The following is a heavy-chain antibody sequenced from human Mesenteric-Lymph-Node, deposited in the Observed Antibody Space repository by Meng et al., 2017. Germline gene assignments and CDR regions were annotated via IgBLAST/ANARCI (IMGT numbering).Heavy chain of an antibody. Sequence: GESLKISCAASGFTFRSYEMNWVRQAPGKGLEWVSYISSSGDSIYYADSVKGRFTISRDNAKNSLFLQMNSLRAEDTAVYFCARDPLNSYGLQGAFDIWGRGTMVTVSS. D-gene: IGHD3-16*01. CDR2: ISSSGDSI. CDR3: ARDPLNSYGLQGAFDI. V-gene: IGHV3-48*03. J-gene: IGHJ3*02. CDR1: GFTFRSYE.